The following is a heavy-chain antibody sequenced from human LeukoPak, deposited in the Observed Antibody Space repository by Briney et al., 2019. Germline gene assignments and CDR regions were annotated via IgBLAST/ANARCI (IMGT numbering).Heavy chain of an antibody. V-gene: IGHV4-34*01. J-gene: IGHJ4*02. CDR3: ARGLSDYCSGGSCYYFDY. D-gene: IGHD2-15*01. CDR1: GGSFSGYY. Sequence: PSETLSLTCAVYGGSFSGYYWSWIRQPPGKGLEWIGEINHSGSTNYNPSLKSRVTISVDTSKNQFSLKLSSVTAADTAVYCCARGLSDYCSGGSCYYFDYWGQGTLVTVSS. CDR2: INHSGST.